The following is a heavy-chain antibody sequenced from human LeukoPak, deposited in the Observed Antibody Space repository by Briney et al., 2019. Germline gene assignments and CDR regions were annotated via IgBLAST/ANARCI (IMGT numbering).Heavy chain of an antibody. V-gene: IGHV1-2*02. CDR3: ASSIAARRYYFDY. CDR1: GYTFTGYY. CDR2: INPNSGGT. J-gene: IGHJ4*02. Sequence: GASVTVSCTASGYTFTGYYMHWVRQAPGQGLEWMGWINPNSGGTNYAQKFQGRVTMTRDTSISTAYKELSRLRSDDTAVYYCASSIAARRYYFDYWGQGTLVTVSS. D-gene: IGHD6-6*01.